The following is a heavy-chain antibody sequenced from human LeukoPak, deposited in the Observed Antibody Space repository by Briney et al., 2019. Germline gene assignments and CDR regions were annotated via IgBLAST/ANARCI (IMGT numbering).Heavy chain of an antibody. CDR3: AKGLQLGWFDP. CDR1: RGSFSGYY. Sequence: PSETLSLTCAVYRGSFSGYYWSWIRQPPGKGLEWIGEINHSGSTNYNPSLKSRVTISVDTSKNQFSLKLSSVTAADTAVYYCAKGLQLGWFDPWGQGTLVTVSS. J-gene: IGHJ5*02. V-gene: IGHV4-34*01. D-gene: IGHD5-24*01. CDR2: INHSGST.